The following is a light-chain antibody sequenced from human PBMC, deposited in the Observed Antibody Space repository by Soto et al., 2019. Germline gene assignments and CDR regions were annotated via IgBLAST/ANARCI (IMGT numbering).Light chain of an antibody. CDR3: QQYDNLPLT. V-gene: IGKV1-8*01. CDR2: AAS. J-gene: IGKJ4*01. Sequence: AIRMTQFPSSLSASIGDRVTITCRASQGISTYLAWYQQNPGKAPKLLIYAASTLQGGVPSRFSGSGSGTDFTLTISYLQSEDFATYYCQQYDNLPLTFGGGTKVDIK. CDR1: QGISTY.